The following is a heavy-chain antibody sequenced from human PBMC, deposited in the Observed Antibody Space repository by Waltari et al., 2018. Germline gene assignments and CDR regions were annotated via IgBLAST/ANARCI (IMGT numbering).Heavy chain of an antibody. CDR2: IYYSGST. D-gene: IGHD3-9*01. V-gene: IGHV4-59*13. J-gene: IGHJ6*03. CDR3: ARAQLSWLGGGFYMDV. Sequence: GKGLEWIGYIYYSGSTNYNPSLKSRVTISVDTSKNQFSLKLSSVTAADTAVYYCARAQLSWLGGGFYMDVWGKGTTVTVSS.